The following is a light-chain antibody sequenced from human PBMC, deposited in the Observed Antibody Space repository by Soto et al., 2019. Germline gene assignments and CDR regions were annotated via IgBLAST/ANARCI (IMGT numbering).Light chain of an antibody. CDR2: SYD. Sequence: ALTQPPSASGTPGQRVTISCSTSSSNIGGNTVNWYQQVPATAPKLLIYSYDQRPSGVPDRFSGSKSGTSASLAISGLQSEDEADYYCAAWDASLNGYVFGTGTKVTV. J-gene: IGLJ1*01. CDR3: AAWDASLNGYV. V-gene: IGLV1-44*01. CDR1: SSNIGGNT.